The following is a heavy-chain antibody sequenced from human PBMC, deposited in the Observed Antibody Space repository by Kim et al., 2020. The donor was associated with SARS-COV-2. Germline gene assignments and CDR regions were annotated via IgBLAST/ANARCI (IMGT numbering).Heavy chain of an antibody. CDR3: ANQYTMVRGVIIFSPYNWVHP. Sequence: GGSLRLSCAASGFTFSSYAMSWVRQAPGKGLEWVSAISGSGGSTYYADSVKGRFTISRDNSKNTLYLQMNSLRAEDTAVYYCANQYTMVRGVIIFSPYNWVHPWGQVTLVTVAS. V-gene: IGHV3-23*01. J-gene: IGHJ5*02. CDR1: GFTFSSYA. CDR2: ISGSGGST. D-gene: IGHD3-10*01.